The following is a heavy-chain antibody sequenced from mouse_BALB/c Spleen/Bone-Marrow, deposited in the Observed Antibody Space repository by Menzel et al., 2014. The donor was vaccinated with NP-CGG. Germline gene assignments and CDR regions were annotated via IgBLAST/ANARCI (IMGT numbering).Heavy chain of an antibody. CDR1: GFTFSNYG. J-gene: IGHJ4*01. CDR2: ISSGGSYT. V-gene: IGHV5-6*01. Sequence: EVKLMESGGDLVKPGGSLKLSCAASGFTFSNYGMSWVRQTPDKRLEWVATISSGGSYTYFPDSVKGRFTISRDNAKNTLYLQMNSLKPEDAAMYYCARPTPDYAMDYWGQGTSVTVSS. CDR3: ARPTPDYAMDY.